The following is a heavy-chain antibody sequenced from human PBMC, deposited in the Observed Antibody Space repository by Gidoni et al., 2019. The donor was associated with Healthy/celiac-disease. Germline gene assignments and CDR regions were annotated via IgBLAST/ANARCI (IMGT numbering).Heavy chain of an antibody. CDR3: ARVTGETAAGKGDWFDP. V-gene: IGHV1-69*06. Sequence: QVQLVQSGAEVKKPGSSVKVSCEAAGGTFSSHAISWVRQAPGQGLEWMGGIIPIFGTANYAQKFQGRVTITADKSTSTAYMELSSLSSEDTAVYYCARVTGETAAGKGDWFDPWGQGTLVTVSS. J-gene: IGHJ5*02. CDR1: GGTFSSHA. CDR2: IIPIFGTA. D-gene: IGHD6-13*01.